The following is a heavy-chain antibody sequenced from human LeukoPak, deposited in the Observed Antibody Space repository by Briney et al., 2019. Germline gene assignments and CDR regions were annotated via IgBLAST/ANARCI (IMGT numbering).Heavy chain of an antibody. CDR1: GFTFSDYY. Sequence: KPGGSLRLSCAASGFTFSDYYMSWIRQAPGKGLEWVSYISSSGSYTNYADSVKGRFTISRDNAKNSLYLQMNSLRAEDTAVYFCARGSGDYDRVLDYWGEGTLVTVSS. J-gene: IGHJ4*02. CDR3: ARGSGDYDRVLDY. V-gene: IGHV3-11*03. D-gene: IGHD3-16*01. CDR2: ISSSGSYT.